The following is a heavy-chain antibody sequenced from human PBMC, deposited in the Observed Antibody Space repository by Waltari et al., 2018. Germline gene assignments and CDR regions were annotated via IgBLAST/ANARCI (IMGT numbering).Heavy chain of an antibody. CDR1: GGTFSSYA. CDR3: ARKAADYSNDNHPYYYEVGD. J-gene: IGHJ6*02. D-gene: IGHD4-4*01. CDR2: IMSSLGRA. V-gene: IGHV1-69*10. Sequence: QVQLVQSGAGVKKPGSSVKVSCKPSGGTFSSYAISWVRQAPGQGLGWMVGIMSSLGRANYAQKIQGRVTITADKSTSTADVELGSLRSEDTAVYYCARKAADYSNDNHPYYYEVGDGGQGTTVTVTS.